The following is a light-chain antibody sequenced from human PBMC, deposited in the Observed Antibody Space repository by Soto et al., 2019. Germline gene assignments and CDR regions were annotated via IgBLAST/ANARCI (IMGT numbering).Light chain of an antibody. V-gene: IGKV1-39*01. Sequence: DIQMTQSPSSLSASVGDRVTITCRASQSISRNLNWYQQKQGKAPKLLIYAAFSLQSGVPSRFSGSGSGTDFTLTISSLQPEDFATYYCQQSYSTPLTFGGGTKVDIK. CDR1: QSISRN. CDR3: QQSYSTPLT. J-gene: IGKJ4*01. CDR2: AAF.